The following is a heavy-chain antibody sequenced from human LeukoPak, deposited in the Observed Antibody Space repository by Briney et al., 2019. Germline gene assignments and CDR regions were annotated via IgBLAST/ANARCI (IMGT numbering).Heavy chain of an antibody. D-gene: IGHD2-15*01. CDR2: INPSGGST. V-gene: IGHV1-46*01. CDR1: GYTFTSYY. J-gene: IGHJ5*02. CDR3: ARGGNVVVVAAIHNWFDP. Sequence: ASVQVSCKASGYTFTSYYMHWVRQAPGQGLEWMGIINPSGGSTSYAQKFQGRVTMTRDTSTSTVYMELSSLRSEDTAVYYCARGGNVVVVAAIHNWFDPWGQGTLVTVSS.